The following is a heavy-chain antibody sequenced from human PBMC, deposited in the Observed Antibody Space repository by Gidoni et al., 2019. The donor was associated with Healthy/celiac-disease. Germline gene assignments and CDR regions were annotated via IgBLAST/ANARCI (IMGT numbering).Heavy chain of an antibody. CDR1: GGTFSSHA. J-gene: IGHJ4*02. CDR2: IIPIFGTA. Sequence: QLVQYGAEVKKPRSSVTFSCKASGGTFSSHAISWVRQAPVQGLEWMRGIIPIFGTANYAKKFQGRVTITADESTSTAYMELSSLRSEDTAVYYCARAGSRTYTNHFDYWGQGTLVTVSS. D-gene: IGHD1-1*01. V-gene: IGHV1-69*12. CDR3: ARAGSRTYTNHFDY.